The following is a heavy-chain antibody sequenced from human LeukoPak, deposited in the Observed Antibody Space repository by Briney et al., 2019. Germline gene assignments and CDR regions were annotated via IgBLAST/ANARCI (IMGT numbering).Heavy chain of an antibody. CDR1: GLTFSDYY. Sequence: GGSLRLSCARSGLTFSDYYMSWIRQAPGKGLEWVSYISSSGRTIYYADSVSGRFTISRDNARNSLYLQMYSLRPQDTPPYFFARADCSSSSCYELDNWGQGTLVTVSS. CDR2: ISSSGRTI. J-gene: IGHJ4*02. V-gene: IGHV3-11*01. CDR3: ARADCSSSSCYELDN. D-gene: IGHD2-2*01.